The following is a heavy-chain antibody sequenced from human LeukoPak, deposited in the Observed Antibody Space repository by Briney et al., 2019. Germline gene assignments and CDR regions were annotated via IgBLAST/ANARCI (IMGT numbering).Heavy chain of an antibody. Sequence: GGSLRLSCAASGFTFSTYSMNWVRQAPGKGLEWVSYISSTSSAIYYADSVKGRFTISRDNAKNSLYLQMNSLRAEDTAVYYCAREYHYSYYGMDVWGQGTTVTVSS. V-gene: IGHV3-48*01. CDR3: AREYHYSYYGMDV. J-gene: IGHJ6*02. CDR2: ISSTSSAI. CDR1: GFTFSTYS.